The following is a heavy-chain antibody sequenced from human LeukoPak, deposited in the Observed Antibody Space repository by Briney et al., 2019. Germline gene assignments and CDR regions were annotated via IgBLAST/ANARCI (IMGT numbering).Heavy chain of an antibody. CDR1: GFTFSSYA. V-gene: IGHV3-23*01. J-gene: IGHJ6*03. CDR3: AREILLYYYYYMDV. Sequence: GGSLRLSCAASGFTFSSYAMTWVRQAPGKGLEWVSSISGSGGSTYYADSVKGRFTISRDNAKNSLYLQMNSLRAEDTAVYYCAREILLYYYYYMDVWGKGTTVTISS. CDR2: ISGSGGST.